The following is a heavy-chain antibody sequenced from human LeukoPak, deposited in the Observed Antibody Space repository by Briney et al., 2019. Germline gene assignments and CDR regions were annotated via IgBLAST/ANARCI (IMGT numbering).Heavy chain of an antibody. D-gene: IGHD6-13*01. Sequence: GGSLRLSCAASGFTFSNYWMSWVRQAPGKGLEWVANIKHDGSEKYYVDSVKGRFTISRDNAKKSLCLQMNRLRAEDTAVYYCARDESYSSDYWGQGTLVTVS. J-gene: IGHJ4*02. V-gene: IGHV3-7*05. CDR1: GFTFSNYW. CDR2: IKHDGSEK. CDR3: ARDESYSSDY.